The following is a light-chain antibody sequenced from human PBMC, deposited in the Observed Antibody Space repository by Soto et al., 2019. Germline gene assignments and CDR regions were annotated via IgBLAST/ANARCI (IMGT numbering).Light chain of an antibody. CDR3: QSYDSSLSAHV. CDR2: ANN. Sequence: QSVLTQPPSVSGAPGQRVSISCTGSTSNIGAGYNVHWYQQFPGTAPKLLIYANNNRPSGVPDRFSGSKSGTSASLAITGLQAEDEADYHCQSYDSSLSAHVFGSGTKVTVL. CDR1: TSNIGAGYN. J-gene: IGLJ1*01. V-gene: IGLV1-40*01.